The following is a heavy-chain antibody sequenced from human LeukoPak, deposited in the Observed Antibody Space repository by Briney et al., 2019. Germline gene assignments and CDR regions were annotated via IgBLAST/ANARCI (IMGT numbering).Heavy chain of an antibody. V-gene: IGHV4-34*01. Sequence: SETLSLTCAVYGGSFSGYYWSWIRQPPGKGLEWIGEINHSGSTNYNPSLKSRVTISVDTSKNQSSLKLSPVTAADTAVYYCARTDYDLDYWGQGTLVTVSS. CDR2: INHSGST. CDR1: GGSFSGYY. CDR3: ARTDYDLDY. D-gene: IGHD3-16*01. J-gene: IGHJ4*02.